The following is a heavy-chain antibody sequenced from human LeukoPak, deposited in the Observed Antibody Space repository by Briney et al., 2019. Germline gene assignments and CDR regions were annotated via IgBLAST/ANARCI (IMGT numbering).Heavy chain of an antibody. V-gene: IGHV3-23*01. CDR2: ISGSGVTT. D-gene: IGHD6-13*01. Sequence: GGSLRLSCAASGFTFSSYAMNWVRQAPGKGLEWLSTISGSGVTTYYSDSVKGRFTISRDNSKNTLYLQMNSLRAGDTAEYYCAKDKLRIPESGIDYWGQGTLVTVSS. CDR1: GFTFSSYA. J-gene: IGHJ4*02. CDR3: AKDKLRIPESGIDY.